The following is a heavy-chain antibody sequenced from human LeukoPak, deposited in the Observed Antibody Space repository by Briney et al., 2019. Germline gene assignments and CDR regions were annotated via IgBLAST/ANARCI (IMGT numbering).Heavy chain of an antibody. D-gene: IGHD2-21*02. V-gene: IGHV4-4*07. CDR2: IYSSGSS. CDR1: VGSLSRHY. Sequence: PSETLSLTCTVSVGSLSRHYSSWIRQPAGKGREWIGRIYSSGSSNNNTSLKSRVTMSVDTSKNQFSLKLSSVAAADTAVYYCARGGVYCGGDCYSGLSYWGQGTLVTVSS. CDR3: ARGGVYCGGDCYSGLSY. J-gene: IGHJ4*02.